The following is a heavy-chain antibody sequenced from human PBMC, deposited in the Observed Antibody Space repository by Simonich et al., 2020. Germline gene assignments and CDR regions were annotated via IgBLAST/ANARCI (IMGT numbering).Heavy chain of an antibody. CDR2: INPNSGGT. V-gene: IGHV1-2*02. J-gene: IGHJ3*02. CDR3: ARDPVVPAAIRNAFDI. D-gene: IGHD2-2*01. CDR1: GYTFTGYY. Sequence: QVQLVQSGAEVKKPGASVKVSCKASGYTFTGYYMHWGRQAPGQGLEWVGWINPNSGGTNYAQKFQGRVTMTRDTSISTAYMELSRLRSDDTAVYYCARDPVVPAAIRNAFDIWGQGTMVTVSS.